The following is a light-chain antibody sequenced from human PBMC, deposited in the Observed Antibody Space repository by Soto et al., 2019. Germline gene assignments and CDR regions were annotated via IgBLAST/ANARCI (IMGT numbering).Light chain of an antibody. CDR2: GAS. Sequence: EIVLTQSPGTLSLSPGEGATLSCRASQSVSTTYFAWYQQKPGQAPRLVMYGASSRATGIPDRFSGSGSGTDFTLTISRLQPEDCAVYYCQQYAASPWTFGQGTRVEFK. CDR3: QQYAASPWT. V-gene: IGKV3-20*01. CDR1: QSVSTTY. J-gene: IGKJ1*01.